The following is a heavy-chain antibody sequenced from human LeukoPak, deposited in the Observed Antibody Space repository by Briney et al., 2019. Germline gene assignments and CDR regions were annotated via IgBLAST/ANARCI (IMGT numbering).Heavy chain of an antibody. D-gene: IGHD6-13*01. CDR2: IKQDGSEK. J-gene: IGHJ4*02. CDR1: GFTFSSYW. V-gene: IGHV3-7*05. CDR3: ARRGTSSSWAHFDY. Sequence: GGSLRLSCAASGFTFSSYWMTWVRQAPGKGLEWVAKIKQDGSEKYYVDSVKGRFTISRDNARNSLYLQMNSLGAEDTAVYYCARRGTSSSWAHFDYWGQGTLVTVSS.